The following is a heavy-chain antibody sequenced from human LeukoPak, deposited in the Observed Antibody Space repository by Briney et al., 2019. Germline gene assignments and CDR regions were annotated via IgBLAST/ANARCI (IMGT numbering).Heavy chain of an antibody. J-gene: IGHJ4*02. V-gene: IGHV1-18*01. CDR2: ISAYNGNT. CDR1: GYTFTSYG. Sequence: GASVKVSCKASGYTFTSYGISWVRQAPGQGLEWMGWISAYNGNTNYAQKLQGRVTMTTDTSTSTAYMELRSLRSDDTAVHYCARDATDYYGSGSYYSGDYWGQGTLVTVSS. CDR3: ARDATDYYGSGSYYSGDY. D-gene: IGHD3-10*01.